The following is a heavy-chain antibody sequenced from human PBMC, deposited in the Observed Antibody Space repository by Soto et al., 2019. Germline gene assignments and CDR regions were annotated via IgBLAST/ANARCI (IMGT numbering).Heavy chain of an antibody. CDR1: GGSFSGYY. J-gene: IGHJ4*02. V-gene: IGHV4-34*01. Sequence: SETLSLTCAVYGGSFSGYYWSWIRQPPGKGLEWIGEINHSGSTNYNPSLKSRVTISVDTSKNQFSLKLSSVTAADTAVYYCASLILNYCSSTSCYDYWGQGTLVTVSS. CDR2: INHSGST. CDR3: ASLILNYCSSTSCYDY. D-gene: IGHD2-2*01.